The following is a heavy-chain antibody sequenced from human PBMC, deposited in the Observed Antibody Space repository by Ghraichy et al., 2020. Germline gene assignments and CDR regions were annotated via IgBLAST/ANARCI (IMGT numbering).Heavy chain of an antibody. V-gene: IGHV3-23*01. J-gene: IGHJ4*02. D-gene: IGHD5-24*01. CDR2: ITDSGDNT. CDR1: GFTFSNFA. Sequence: GESLNISCAASGFTFSNFAMAWVRQGPGKGLEHVSIITDSGDNTVDVDSVRGRFTMSRDNSKNMLYLQMNDLRAEDTGMYYCAKGNERWCNGAICYPLDHWGQGTLVTVSS. CDR3: AKGNERWCNGAICYPLDH.